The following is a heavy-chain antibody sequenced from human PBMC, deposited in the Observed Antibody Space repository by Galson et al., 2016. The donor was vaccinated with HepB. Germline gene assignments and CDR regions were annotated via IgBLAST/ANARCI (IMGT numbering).Heavy chain of an antibody. CDR3: AKVTRPKGYFNGMDV. CDR1: GFTFSNYA. Sequence: SLRLSCAASGFTFSNYAMHWVRQAPGKGLEWVAVISYDSSTKYYADSVRGRLTISRDNSKDALYLQMNSLTPKDTAVNYCAKVTRPKGYFNGMDVWGQGTTVTVSS. D-gene: IGHD3-10*01. CDR2: ISYDSSTK. J-gene: IGHJ6*02. V-gene: IGHV3-30*18.